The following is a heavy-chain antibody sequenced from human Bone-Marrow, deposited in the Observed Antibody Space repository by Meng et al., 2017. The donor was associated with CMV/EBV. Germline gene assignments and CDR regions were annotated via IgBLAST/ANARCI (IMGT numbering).Heavy chain of an antibody. CDR1: GFTVSSNY. CDR3: ARVSASGSAIDF. Sequence: GGSLRLSCAPSGFTVSSNYMSWVRQAPGKGMEWLSYISTSSDIIYYADSVRGRFTISRDNAKNSAYLQMSSLRDEDTAVYYCARVSASGSAIDFWGQGALVTVSS. J-gene: IGHJ4*02. D-gene: IGHD1-26*01. V-gene: IGHV3-48*02. CDR2: ISTSSDII.